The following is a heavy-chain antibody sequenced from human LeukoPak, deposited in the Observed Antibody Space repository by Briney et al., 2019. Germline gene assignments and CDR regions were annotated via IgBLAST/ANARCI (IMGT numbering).Heavy chain of an antibody. V-gene: IGHV3-30*18. CDR1: GFTFSSYG. J-gene: IGHJ1*01. D-gene: IGHD3-22*01. Sequence: GRSLRLSCAASGFTFSSYGMHWVRQAPGKGLEWVAVISYDGSNKYYADSVKGRFTISRDNSKNTLYLQMNSLRAEDTAVYYCAKGRYYDSSGYLFYFQHWGQGTLVTVSS. CDR3: AKGRYYDSSGYLFYFQH. CDR2: ISYDGSNK.